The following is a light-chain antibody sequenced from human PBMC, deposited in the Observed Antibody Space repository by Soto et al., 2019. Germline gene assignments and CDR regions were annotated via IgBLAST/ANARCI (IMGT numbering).Light chain of an antibody. Sequence: EVMLTQSPDTLSLSPGERATLACRASESVSSDYLVWYQQKPGQAPRLLIYGASRRATGIPDRFSGSGSGTDFILTISRLEPEDFAVYYCQHYDNSPPSVNCGPGTKVDI. CDR3: QHYDNSPPSVN. CDR2: GAS. CDR1: ESVSSDY. V-gene: IGKV3-20*01. J-gene: IGKJ3*01.